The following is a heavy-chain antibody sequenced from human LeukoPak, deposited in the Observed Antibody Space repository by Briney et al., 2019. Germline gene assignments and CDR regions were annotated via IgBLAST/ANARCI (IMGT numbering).Heavy chain of an antibody. J-gene: IGHJ4*02. CDR2: INSDGSRT. Sequence: SGGSLRLSCAASGFTFSSYWMHWVRQAPGKGLVWLSRINSDGSRTSYADSVKGRFTISRDNAKNTLYLQMNSLRAEDTAVYYCARGEWELLMVIGYYWGQGTLVTVSS. CDR3: ARGEWELLMVIGYY. V-gene: IGHV3-74*01. CDR1: GFTFSSYW. D-gene: IGHD1-26*01.